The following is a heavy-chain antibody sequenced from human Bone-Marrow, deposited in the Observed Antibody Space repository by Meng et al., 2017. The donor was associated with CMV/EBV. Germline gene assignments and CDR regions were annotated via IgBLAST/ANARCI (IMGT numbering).Heavy chain of an antibody. J-gene: IGHJ6*02. CDR3: ARVSDHTQLVDYYYYYGMDV. D-gene: IGHD6-6*01. CDR2: INPNSGGT. CDR1: GYTFTGYY. Sequence: VKVSCKASGYTFTGYYMHWVRQAPGQGLEWMGWINPNSGGTNYAQKFQGRVTMTRDTSISTAYMELSRLRSDDTAVYYCARVSDHTQLVDYYYYYGMDVWGQGTTVTVSS. V-gene: IGHV1-2*02.